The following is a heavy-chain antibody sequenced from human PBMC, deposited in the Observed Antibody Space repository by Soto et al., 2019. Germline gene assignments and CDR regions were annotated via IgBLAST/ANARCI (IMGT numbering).Heavy chain of an antibody. J-gene: IGHJ3*01. V-gene: IGHV3-23*01. CDR1: GFIFSNYA. Sequence: PGGSLRLSCAASGFIFSNYAMNWVRRAPGKGLEWVSVISGSGGSAFYADSVQGRFTISRDNSKDTLYLQMNSLRAEDTATYYCVREDSGYYSRGSCDFWGRGTMVTVSS. CDR3: VREDSGYYSRGSCDF. D-gene: IGHD5-12*01. CDR2: ISGSGGSA.